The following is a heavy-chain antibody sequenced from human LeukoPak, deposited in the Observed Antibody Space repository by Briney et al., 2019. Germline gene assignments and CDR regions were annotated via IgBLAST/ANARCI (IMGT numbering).Heavy chain of an antibody. CDR3: AKDRSPDSFDY. CDR2: ISYDGSNK. CDR1: GFTVSSNS. V-gene: IGHV3-30*18. Sequence: GGSLRLSCTVSGFTVSSNSWSWVRQAPGKGLEWVAVISYDGSNKYYADSVKGRFTISRDNSKNTLYLQMNSLRAEDTAVYYCAKDRSPDSFDYWGQGTLVTVSS. J-gene: IGHJ4*02.